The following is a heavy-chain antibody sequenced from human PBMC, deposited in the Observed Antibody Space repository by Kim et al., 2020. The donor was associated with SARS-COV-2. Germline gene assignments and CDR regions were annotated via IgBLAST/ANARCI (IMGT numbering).Heavy chain of an antibody. CDR3: ASRRVTTGLRGNWFDP. CDR2: IIPIFGTA. D-gene: IGHD4-17*01. V-gene: IGHV1-69*13. Sequence: SVKVSCKASGGTFSSYAISWVRQAPGQGLEWMGGIIPIFGTANYAQKFQGRVTITADESTSTAYMELSSLRSEDTAVYYCASRRVTTGLRGNWFDPWGQGTLVTVSS. J-gene: IGHJ5*02. CDR1: GGTFSSYA.